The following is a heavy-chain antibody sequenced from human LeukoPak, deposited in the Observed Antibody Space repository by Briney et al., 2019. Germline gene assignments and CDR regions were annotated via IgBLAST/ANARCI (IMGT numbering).Heavy chain of an antibody. Sequence: SETLSLTCAVYGGSFSGYYWSWIRQPPGKGLEWIGEINHSGSTNYNPSLKSRVTISVDTSKNQFSLKLSSVTAADTAVYYCAGGDGGCFNPGGRGTLVTVSS. D-gene: IGHD2-8*01. CDR2: INHSGST. CDR1: GGSFSGYY. V-gene: IGHV4-34*01. J-gene: IGHJ5*02. CDR3: AGGDGGCFNP.